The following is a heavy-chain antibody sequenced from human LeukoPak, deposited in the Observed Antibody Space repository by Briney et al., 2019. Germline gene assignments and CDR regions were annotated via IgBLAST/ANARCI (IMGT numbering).Heavy chain of an antibody. V-gene: IGHV3-23*01. Sequence: GGSLRLSCAASGFTFSTYAMSWVRQAPGKGLEWVSGVTNNGASTYYADSVKGRFTISRDNAKNTLYLQMNSLRAEDTAVYYCGRDRYDFSGFDPWGQGTLVTVSS. CDR2: VTNNGAST. J-gene: IGHJ5*02. CDR1: GFTFSTYA. CDR3: GRDRYDFSGFDP. D-gene: IGHD3/OR15-3a*01.